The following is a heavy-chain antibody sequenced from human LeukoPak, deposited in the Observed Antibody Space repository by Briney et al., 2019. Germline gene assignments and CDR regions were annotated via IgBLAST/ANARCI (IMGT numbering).Heavy chain of an antibody. J-gene: IGHJ4*02. CDR1: GGSISSGSYY. V-gene: IGHV4-61*02. Sequence: SETLSLTCTVSGGSISSGSYYWSWIRQPAGKGLEWIGRIYTSGSTNYNPSLKSRVTISVDTSKNQFSLKLSSVTAADTAVYYCARESVNDFWSGYSPYYFDYWGQGTPVTVSS. CDR2: IYTSGST. CDR3: ARESVNDFWSGYSPYYFDY. D-gene: IGHD3-3*01.